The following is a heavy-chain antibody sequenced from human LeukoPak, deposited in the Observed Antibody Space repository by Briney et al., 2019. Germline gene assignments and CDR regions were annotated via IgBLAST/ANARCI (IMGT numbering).Heavy chain of an antibody. J-gene: IGHJ3*02. CDR3: ARRPDYGDSIRSPGAFDI. CDR1: GGSFSGYY. Sequence: NPSETLSLTRAVYGGSFSGYYWSWIRQPPGKGLEWIGEINHSGSTNYNPSLKSRVTISLDTSKNQFSLKLNSVTAADTAVYYCARRPDYGDSIRSPGAFDIWGQGTMVTVSS. CDR2: INHSGST. V-gene: IGHV4-34*01. D-gene: IGHD4-17*01.